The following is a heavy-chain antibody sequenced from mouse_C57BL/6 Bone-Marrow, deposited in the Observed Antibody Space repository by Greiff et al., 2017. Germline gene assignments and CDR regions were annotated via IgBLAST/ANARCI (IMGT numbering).Heavy chain of an antibody. V-gene: IGHV5-6*01. CDR3: ARHGGLRALDY. Sequence: EVKLQESGGDLVKPGGSLKLSCAASGFTFSSYGMSWVRQTPAKKLEWVATISSSGSSTYYPDSVKGRFTISRDNAKNTLYLQMSSLKSEDTAMYYCARHGGLRALDYWGQGTTRTVSS. CDR2: ISSSGSST. J-gene: IGHJ2*01. CDR1: GFTFSSYG.